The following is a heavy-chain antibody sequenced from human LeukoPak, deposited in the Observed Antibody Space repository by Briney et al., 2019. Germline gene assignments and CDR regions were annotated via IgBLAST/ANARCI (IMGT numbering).Heavy chain of an antibody. V-gene: IGHV3-23*01. J-gene: IGHJ4*02. D-gene: IGHD2-2*02. Sequence: GGSLRLSCAASGFTFTSYSMNWVRQAPGKGLEWVSTISGSGGSTYYADSVKGRFTISRDNSKNMLYLQMNSLRAEDTAVYYCAKAGYGTAIRNAFDYWGQGTLVTVSS. CDR2: ISGSGGST. CDR3: AKAGYGTAIRNAFDY. CDR1: GFTFTSYS.